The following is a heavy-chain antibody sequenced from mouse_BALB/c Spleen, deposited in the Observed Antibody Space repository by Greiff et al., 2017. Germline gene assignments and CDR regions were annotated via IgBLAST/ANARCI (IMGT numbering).Heavy chain of an antibody. J-gene: IGHJ3*01. CDR1: GFTFSDYY. CDR3: ARDYGSSYGPFAY. CDR2: ISDGGSYT. V-gene: IGHV5-4*02. D-gene: IGHD1-1*01. Sequence: EVMLVESGGGLVKPGGSLKLSCAASGFTFSDYYMYWVRQTPEKRLEWVATISDGGSYTYYPDSVKGRFTISRDNAKNNLYLQMSSLKSEDTAMYYCARDYGSSYGPFAYWGQGTLVTVSA.